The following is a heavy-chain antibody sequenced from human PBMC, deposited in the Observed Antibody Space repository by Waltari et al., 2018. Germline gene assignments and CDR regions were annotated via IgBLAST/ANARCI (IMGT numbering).Heavy chain of an antibody. J-gene: IGHJ4*02. Sequence: WWSWDRRSPKAGRGGIGQVKGSGRANYNPSFAGRVTVSLDTANNRFSLEVTSATAADTAVYFCARDRGRGLYLDTWGPGTLVTVSP. D-gene: IGHD2-15*01. CDR1: W. V-gene: IGHV4-4*01. CDR3: ARDRGRGLYLDT. CDR2: VKGSGRA.